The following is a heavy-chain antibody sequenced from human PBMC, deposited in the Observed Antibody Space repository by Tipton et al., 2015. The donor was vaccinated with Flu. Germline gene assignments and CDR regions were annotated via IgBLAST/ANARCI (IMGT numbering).Heavy chain of an antibody. Sequence: TLSLTCTVSGGSITRGSYYYNWIRQPAGKALEWIGRIYSTGMTKYNPSLKSQVTLSLDTSKHQFSLRLNSVTAADTAVYFCARERLGEYNSAGYPESWGQGTLVTVSP. CDR3: ARERLGEYNSAGYPES. V-gene: IGHV4-61*02. CDR1: GGSITRGSYY. J-gene: IGHJ5*02. CDR2: IYSTGMT. D-gene: IGHD2/OR15-2a*01.